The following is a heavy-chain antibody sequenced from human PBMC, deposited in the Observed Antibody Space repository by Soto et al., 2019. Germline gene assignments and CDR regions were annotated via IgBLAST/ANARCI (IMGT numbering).Heavy chain of an antibody. CDR2: VYHGGNT. Sequence: SLTCAVSASSFTSSSYCSWIRQSPGKGLERIASVYHGGNTYYNPSLKSRVTISVDTSKNQFSLKLNSVTAAATAVYYCARVLPLGANGYFDSWGQGTLVTVSS. D-gene: IGHD6-13*01. V-gene: IGHV4-38-2*01. CDR1: ASSFTSSSY. CDR3: ARVLPLGANGYFDS. J-gene: IGHJ4*02.